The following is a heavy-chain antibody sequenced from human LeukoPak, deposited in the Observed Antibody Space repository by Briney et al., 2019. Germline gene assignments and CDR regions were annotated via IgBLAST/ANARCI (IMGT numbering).Heavy chain of an antibody. CDR2: ISSSSTNT. D-gene: IGHD2-2*02. V-gene: IGHV3-11*06. J-gene: IGHJ5*02. Sequence: GGSLRLPCAASGFTFSDYFMTWIRQAPGKGLEWVSYISSSSTNTNYADSVKGRFTISRDNAKNSLSLQMNSLRAEDTAVYYCARGIPKTYCTSTSCYINWFDPWGQGTLVIVSS. CDR1: GFTFSDYF. CDR3: ARGIPKTYCTSTSCYINWFDP.